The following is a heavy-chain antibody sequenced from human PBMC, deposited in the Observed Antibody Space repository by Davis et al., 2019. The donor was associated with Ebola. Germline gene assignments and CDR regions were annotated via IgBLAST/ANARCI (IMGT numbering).Heavy chain of an antibody. Sequence: GESLKISCAASGFTFSSYAMHWVRQAPGKGLEWVAVISYDGSNKYYADSVKGRFTISRDNSKNTVYLQMNSLRDEDTAVYYCAKGGSFRSFESWDQGTLVTVSS. J-gene: IGHJ4*02. CDR1: GFTFSSYA. D-gene: IGHD1-26*01. CDR3: AKGGSFRSFES. V-gene: IGHV3-30*14. CDR2: ISYDGSNK.